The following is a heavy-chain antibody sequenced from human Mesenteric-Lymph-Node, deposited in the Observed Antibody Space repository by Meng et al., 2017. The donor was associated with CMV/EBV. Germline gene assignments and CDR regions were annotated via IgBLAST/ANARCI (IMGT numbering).Heavy chain of an antibody. CDR2: IKHSGST. V-gene: IGHV4-34*02. CDR3: ARHQRWLKSEGGFNY. CDR1: GGSFGGSS. D-gene: IGHD4-23*01. J-gene: IGHJ4*02. Sequence: QVETQPSGVGIFKPSETLSPPRAVYGGSFGGSSWGWIRQPPGKGLEWIGEIKHSGSTNYIPSLKSRVTISVDTSKKQFSLKLSSVTAADTAVYYCARHQRWLKSEGGFNYWGQRTLVTVSS.